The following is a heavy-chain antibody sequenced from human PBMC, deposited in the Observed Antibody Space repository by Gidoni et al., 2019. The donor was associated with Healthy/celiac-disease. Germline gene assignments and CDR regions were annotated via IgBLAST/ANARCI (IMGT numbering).Heavy chain of an antibody. D-gene: IGHD3-3*01. CDR2: INPSGGST. Sequence: QVQLVQSGAEVKKPGASVKVSCKASGYTSTSYYMHWVRQAPGQGLEWMGIINPSGGSTSYAQKFQGRVTMTRDTSTSTVYMELSSLRSEDTAVYYCARGGGTAIFGVVIKRYYFDYWGQGTLVTVSS. J-gene: IGHJ4*02. CDR1: GYTSTSYY. CDR3: ARGGGTAIFGVVIKRYYFDY. V-gene: IGHV1-46*01.